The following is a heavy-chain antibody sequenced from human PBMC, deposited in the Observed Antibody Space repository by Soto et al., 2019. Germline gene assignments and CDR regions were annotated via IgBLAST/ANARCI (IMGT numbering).Heavy chain of an antibody. J-gene: IGHJ4*02. Sequence: QVQLQESGPGLVKPSETLSLTCTVSGGSISSYYWSWIRQPPGKGLEWIGYIFYTGSTSYNPSLKPRVTISVDTSTTRFSLRQSSVTAADTAMYYCARHRPGGGGSCYDYWGQGTLVTVSS. CDR2: IFYTGST. CDR3: ARHRPGGGGSCYDY. V-gene: IGHV4-59*08. D-gene: IGHD2-15*01. CDR1: GGSISSYY.